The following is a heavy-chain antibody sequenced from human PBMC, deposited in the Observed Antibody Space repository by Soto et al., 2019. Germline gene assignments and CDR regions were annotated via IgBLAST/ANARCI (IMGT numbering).Heavy chain of an antibody. CDR1: GGPISSGEYS. CDR2: IHHSGNT. CDR3: ARGREMTAFVRRYYFDY. Sequence: SETLSITCAGSGGPISSGEYSWTWIRQRPGKGLEWIGYIHHSGNTSYNPSLKSRLTISVDMSKNQFSLKLSSVTAADTAVYYCARGREMTAFVRRYYFDYWGQGTLVTVSS. V-gene: IGHV4-30-2*05. J-gene: IGHJ4*02. D-gene: IGHD3-3*02.